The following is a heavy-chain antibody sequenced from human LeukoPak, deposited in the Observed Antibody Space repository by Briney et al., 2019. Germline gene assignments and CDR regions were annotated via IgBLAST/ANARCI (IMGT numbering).Heavy chain of an antibody. Sequence: GGSLRLSCAASGFTFSSYWMSWVRQAPGKGLEWVANIKQDGSEKYYVDSAKGRFTISRDNAKNSLYLQMNSLRAEDTAVYYCARRGGRGYSGYDFPNYFDYWGQGTLVTVSS. J-gene: IGHJ4*02. CDR3: ARRGGRGYSGYDFPNYFDY. CDR1: GFTFSSYW. CDR2: IKQDGSEK. D-gene: IGHD5-12*01. V-gene: IGHV3-7*01.